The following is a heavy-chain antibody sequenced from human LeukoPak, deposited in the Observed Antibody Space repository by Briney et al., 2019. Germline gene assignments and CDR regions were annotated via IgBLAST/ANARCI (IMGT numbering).Heavy chain of an antibody. D-gene: IGHD6-6*01. J-gene: IGHJ4*02. CDR3: ARDVGARLPGY. CDR1: GASISSNNW. V-gene: IGHV4-4*02. Sequence: PSETLSLTCAVSGASISSNNWWSWVRQPPGQGLEWIGEIYHSGNSNYNPSLKSRVIISVDKSKNQLSLNLNSVTAADTAVYYCARDVGARLPGYWGQGILVTVSS. CDR2: IYHSGNS.